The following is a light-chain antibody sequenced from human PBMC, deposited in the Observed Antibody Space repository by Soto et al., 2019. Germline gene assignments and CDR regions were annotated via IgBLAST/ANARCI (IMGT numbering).Light chain of an antibody. CDR3: YSAADNNVV. CDR1: VLAKKY. Sequence: SYELTQPSSVSVSPGQTARITCSGDVLAKKYARWFQQKPGQAPVLVIYKDSERPSGIPERFSGASSGTTVTLTISGSKVXXXXXYYCYSAADNNVVFGGGTKLT. CDR2: KDS. V-gene: IGLV3-27*01. J-gene: IGLJ2*01.